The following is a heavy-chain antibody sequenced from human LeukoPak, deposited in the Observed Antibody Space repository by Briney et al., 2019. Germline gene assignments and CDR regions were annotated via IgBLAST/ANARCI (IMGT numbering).Heavy chain of an antibody. D-gene: IGHD3-3*01. J-gene: IGHJ6*02. CDR2: IKQDGYEE. V-gene: IGHV3-7*01. Sequence: GGSLRLPCAASGFTFSQYCMNWVRQAPGKGLEWVANIKQDGYEEYYVDSVKGRFTISRDNAKNSLYLHMNSPRAEDTAVYYCAREVPNYDFWSGYNYNGMDVWGQGTTVAVSS. CDR1: GFTFSQYC. CDR3: AREVPNYDFWSGYNYNGMDV.